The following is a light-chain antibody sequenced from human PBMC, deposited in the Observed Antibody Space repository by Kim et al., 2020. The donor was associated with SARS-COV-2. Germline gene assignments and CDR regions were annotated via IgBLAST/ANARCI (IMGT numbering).Light chain of an antibody. CDR3: SSYTSSSTLS. J-gene: IGLJ2*01. V-gene: IGLV2-14*03. Sequence: QSALTQPASVSGSPGQSITISCTGTSSDVGGYNYVSWYQQHPGKAPKLMIYDVSNRPSGVSNRFSGSESGNTASLTISGLQAEDEADYYCSSYTSSSTLSFGGGTQLTVL. CDR2: DVS. CDR1: SSDVGGYNY.